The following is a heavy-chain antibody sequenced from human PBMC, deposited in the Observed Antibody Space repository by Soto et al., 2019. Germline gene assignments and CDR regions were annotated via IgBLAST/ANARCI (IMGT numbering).Heavy chain of an antibody. D-gene: IGHD3-16*02. CDR1: GYTFTSYG. Sequence: GASVKVSCKASGYTFTSYGISWVRQAPGQGLEWMGRISAYNGNTNYAQKLQGRVTMTTDTSTSTAYMELSSLRSEDTAVYYCARDDLSLYYYGMDVWGQGTTVTVSS. J-gene: IGHJ6*02. CDR2: ISAYNGNT. V-gene: IGHV1-18*01. CDR3: ARDDLSLYYYGMDV.